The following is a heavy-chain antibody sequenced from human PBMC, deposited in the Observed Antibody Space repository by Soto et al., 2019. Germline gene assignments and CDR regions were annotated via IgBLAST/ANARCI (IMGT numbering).Heavy chain of an antibody. CDR2: INHSGST. J-gene: IGHJ6*02. CDR3: ARVGSSSSERIYYYYYGMDV. Sequence: SETLSLTCAVSGYSISSGYYWSWIRQPPGKGLEWIGEINHSGSTNYNPSLKSRVTISVDTSKNQFSLKLSSVTAADTAVYYCARVGSSSSERIYYYYYGMDVWGQGTTVTVSS. CDR1: GYSISSGYY. D-gene: IGHD6-6*01. V-gene: IGHV4-34*01.